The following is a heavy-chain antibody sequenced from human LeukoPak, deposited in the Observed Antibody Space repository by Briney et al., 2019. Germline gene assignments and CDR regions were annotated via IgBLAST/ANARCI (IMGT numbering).Heavy chain of an antibody. V-gene: IGHV1-58*01. D-gene: IGHD3-22*01. J-gene: IGHJ4*02. CDR3: ARAYDSSGYWVTLYY. CDR1: GFTFARSA. Sequence: SVKVSCKASGFTFARSAVQWVRQARGQRPEWIGWIVIANGNTNYAQKFQERLTITRDMSTSTAYMELSSLRSEDTAVYYCARAYDSSGYWVTLYYWGQGTLVTVSS. CDR2: IVIANGNT.